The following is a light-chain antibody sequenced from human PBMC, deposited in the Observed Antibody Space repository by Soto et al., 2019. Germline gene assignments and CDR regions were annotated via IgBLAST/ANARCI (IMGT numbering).Light chain of an antibody. CDR3: GTWDNSLSVVV. CDR2: DNT. Sequence: QSVLTQPPSVSAAPGQKVTISCSGSRSNIGTNHVSWYQHLPGTTPKLLIYDNTNRPSGIPDRFSGSKSGTSATLGITGLQTGDEADYYCGTWDNSLSVVVFGGGTKLPS. CDR1: RSNIGTNH. V-gene: IGLV1-51*01. J-gene: IGLJ2*01.